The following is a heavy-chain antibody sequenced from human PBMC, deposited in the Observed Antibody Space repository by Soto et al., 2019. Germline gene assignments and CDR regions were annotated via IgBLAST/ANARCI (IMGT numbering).Heavy chain of an antibody. Sequence: PSETLSLTCTVSGGSISSGDYYGSWIRQPPGKGLEWIGYIYYSGSTYYNPSLKSRVTISVDTSKNQFSLKLSSVTAADTAVYYCARDFMTGGNFYYYYGMDVWGQGTTVTVSS. D-gene: IGHD2-21*02. CDR2: IYYSGST. V-gene: IGHV4-30-4*01. J-gene: IGHJ6*02. CDR3: ARDFMTGGNFYYYYGMDV. CDR1: GGSISSGDYY.